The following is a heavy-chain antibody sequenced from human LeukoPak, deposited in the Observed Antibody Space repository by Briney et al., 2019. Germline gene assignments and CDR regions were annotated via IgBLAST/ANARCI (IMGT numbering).Heavy chain of an antibody. CDR2: IRYDGSNK. J-gene: IGHJ4*02. CDR1: GFTFSSYG. V-gene: IGHV3-30*02. CDR3: AKSRTRPYDFWSGSIPPLDY. D-gene: IGHD3-3*01. Sequence: GGSLRLSCAASGFTFSSYGMHWVRQAPGKGLEWVAFIRYDGSNKYYADSVKGRSTISRDNSKNTLYLQMNSLRAEDTAVYYCAKSRTRPYDFWSGSIPPLDYWGQGTLVTVSS.